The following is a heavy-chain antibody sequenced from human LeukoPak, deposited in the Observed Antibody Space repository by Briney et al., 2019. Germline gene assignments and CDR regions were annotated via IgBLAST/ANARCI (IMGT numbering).Heavy chain of an antibody. CDR1: GYTFTGYY. CDR3: ARGPYSRENDY. Sequence: ASVKVSCKASGYTFTGYYMHWVRQAPGQGLEWMGWINPNSGGTNYAQKFQGRVTMTRDTSISTAYMELSRLRSADTAVYYRARGPYSRENDYWGQRTLVTVSS. CDR2: INPNSGGT. D-gene: IGHD2-21*01. J-gene: IGHJ4*02. V-gene: IGHV1-2*02.